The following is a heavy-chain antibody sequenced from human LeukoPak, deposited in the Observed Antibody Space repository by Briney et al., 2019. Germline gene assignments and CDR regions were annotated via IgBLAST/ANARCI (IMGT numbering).Heavy chain of an antibody. CDR3: ARGDSSGYGPDH. CDR1: GLTFSSYR. Sequence: GGSLRLSCAASGLTFSSYRMNWVRQAPGKGLEWVSYISSSSSTIYYADSVKGRFTISRDNAKNSLYLQMNSLRDEDTAVYYCARGDSSGYGPDHWGQGTLVTVSS. CDR2: ISSSSSTI. V-gene: IGHV3-48*02. J-gene: IGHJ5*02. D-gene: IGHD3-22*01.